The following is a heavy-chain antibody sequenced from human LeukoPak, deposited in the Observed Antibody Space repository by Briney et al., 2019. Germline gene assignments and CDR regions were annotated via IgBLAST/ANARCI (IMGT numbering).Heavy chain of an antibody. V-gene: IGHV4-59*08. D-gene: IGHD5-18*01. J-gene: IGHJ4*02. CDR2: IYYSGST. CDR3: AIPRGEYSYGPFDS. Sequence: SETLSLTCTISGGSISSYYWSWIRQPPGKGLEWIGYIYYSGSTNYNPSLKSRVTISVDTSKNQSSLRLSSVTAADTAVYYCAIPRGEYSYGPFDSWGQGTLVTVAS. CDR1: GGSISSYY.